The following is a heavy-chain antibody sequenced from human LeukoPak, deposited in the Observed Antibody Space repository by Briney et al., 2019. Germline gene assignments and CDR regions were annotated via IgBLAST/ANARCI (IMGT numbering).Heavy chain of an antibody. V-gene: IGHV3-23*01. J-gene: IGHJ4*02. CDR3: AKGLIPAYYFDY. CDR2: ISGSGTT. CDR1: GFTFSSYA. Sequence: GRSLRLSCAASGFTFSSYAMSWVRQAPGKGLEWVSTISGSGTTYCADSVKGRFTISRDNSKNTLYLQMNSLRAEDTAVYYCAKGLIPAYYFDYWGQGTLVTVSS.